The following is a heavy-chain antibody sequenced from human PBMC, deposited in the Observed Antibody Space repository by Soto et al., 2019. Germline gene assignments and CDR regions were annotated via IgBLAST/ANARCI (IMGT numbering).Heavy chain of an antibody. V-gene: IGHV1-2*02. J-gene: IGHJ6*04. CDR1: GYTFAAYY. CDR2: ITPNNGGT. D-gene: IGHD2-15*01. CDR3: ARVRSTVAAGGGNHGMDG. Sequence: QLQLMQFGPEVKKPGASVKFSGKTSGYTFAAYYIHWVRQAPGQGLEGVGWITPNNGGTNFAKKFKDRVTMTRVTSSSEASMDLHGLRPEDTAVYCSARVRSTVAAGGGNHGMDGLGEGTSVTVCS.